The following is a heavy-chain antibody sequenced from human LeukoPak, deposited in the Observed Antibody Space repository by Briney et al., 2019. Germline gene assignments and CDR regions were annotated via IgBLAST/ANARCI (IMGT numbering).Heavy chain of an antibody. V-gene: IGHV3-30-3*01. CDR2: VSYDGSNK. D-gene: IGHD3-22*01. Sequence: SGRSERLSCVVSGFTFRTYAMHWVRQAPGKGLEWVAVVSYDGSNKYYADSVQGRFTISRDNSRNTLHLQMNSLRAEDTAVYYCARDSHYYDPGGYYSRGEYYNHGMDAWGQGTTVTASS. J-gene: IGHJ6*02. CDR1: GFTFRTYA. CDR3: ARDSHYYDPGGYYSRGEYYNHGMDA.